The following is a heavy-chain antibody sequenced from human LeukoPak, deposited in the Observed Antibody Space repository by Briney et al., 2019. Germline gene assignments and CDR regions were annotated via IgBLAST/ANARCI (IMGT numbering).Heavy chain of an antibody. Sequence: SETLSLTCTVSGGSISSYYWSWIRQPPGKGLEWIGYIYYSGCTNYNPSLKSRVTISVDTSKNQFSLKLSSVTAADTAVYYCARAVYSSGWYMNPYDYWGQGTLVTVSS. CDR1: GGSISSYY. J-gene: IGHJ4*02. V-gene: IGHV4-59*01. D-gene: IGHD6-19*01. CDR3: ARAVYSSGWYMNPYDY. CDR2: IYYSGCT.